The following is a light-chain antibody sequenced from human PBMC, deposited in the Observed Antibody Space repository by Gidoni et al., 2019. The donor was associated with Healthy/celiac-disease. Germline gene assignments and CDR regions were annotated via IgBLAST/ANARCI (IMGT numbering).Light chain of an antibody. CDR3: AAGDDSLNGVV. V-gene: IGLV1-44*01. CDR2: SNN. J-gene: IGLJ2*01. Sequence: QSVLTQPPSASGTPGPRVTISCSGSSSNIGRNTVNWYQQLTGTAPKLLIYSNNQRPSGVPDRFSGSKAGTSASLAISGLQSEDEADYYCAAGDDSLNGVVFGGGTKLTVL. CDR1: SSNIGRNT.